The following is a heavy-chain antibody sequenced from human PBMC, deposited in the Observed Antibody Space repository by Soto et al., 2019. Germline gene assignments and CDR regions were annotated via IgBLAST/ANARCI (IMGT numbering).Heavy chain of an antibody. V-gene: IGHV1-46*01. J-gene: IGHJ6*02. Sequence: QGQLVQSGAEMKTPGASVEVSCKASGYRFVDYYIHWVRQAPGQGLEWMGIINPRGGDSRYAQKFQGRVTVTMDTSTSTVYMDLRILTSEDTAVYYCARVHCGGDCRPGEWFYYYGMDVWGQGTTVTVSS. CDR3: ARVHCGGDCRPGEWFYYYGMDV. CDR2: INPRGGDS. D-gene: IGHD2-21*02. CDR1: GYRFVDYY.